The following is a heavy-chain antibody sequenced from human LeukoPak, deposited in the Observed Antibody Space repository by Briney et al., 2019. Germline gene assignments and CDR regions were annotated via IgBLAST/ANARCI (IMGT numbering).Heavy chain of an antibody. CDR2: ISYDGSNK. D-gene: IGHD3-10*01. CDR1: GFTFSSYG. J-gene: IGHJ6*02. V-gene: IGHV3-30*18. Sequence: SGGSLRLSCAASGFTFSSYGMHWVRQAPGKGLEWVAVISYDGSNKYYADSVKGRFTISRDNSKNTLYQQMNSLRAEDTAVYYCAKGRAPYYYGSGSYSLYGMDVWGQGTTVTVSS. CDR3: AKGRAPYYYGSGSYSLYGMDV.